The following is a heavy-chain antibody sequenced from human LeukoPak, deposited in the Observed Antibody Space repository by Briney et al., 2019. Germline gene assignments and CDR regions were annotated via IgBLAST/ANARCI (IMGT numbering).Heavy chain of an antibody. CDR3: ARIRGEYYFDY. Sequence: GGSLRLSCTASGFTFSSYWMSWVRQAPGKGLEWVANMKQAGTEKFYVDSVEGRFTISRDNAKNSLYLRMNSLRAEDTAVYYCARIRGEYYFDYWGQGTLVTVSS. J-gene: IGHJ4*02. CDR1: GFTFSSYW. D-gene: IGHD3-10*01. CDR2: MKQAGTEK. V-gene: IGHV3-7*01.